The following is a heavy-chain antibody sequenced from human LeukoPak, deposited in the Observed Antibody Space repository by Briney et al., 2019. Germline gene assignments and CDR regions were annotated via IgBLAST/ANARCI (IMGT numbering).Heavy chain of an antibody. D-gene: IGHD6-19*01. CDR3: AREVLKQWLVSPGHWFDP. Sequence: GGSLRRSCAVSGFTLSSYWMSWVRQAPGKGLEWVANIKQDGSEKYYVDSVKGRFTISRDNAKNSLYLQMNSLRAEDTAVYYCAREVLKQWLVSPGHWFDPWGQGTLVTVSS. CDR1: GFTLSSYW. J-gene: IGHJ5*02. CDR2: IKQDGSEK. V-gene: IGHV3-7*01.